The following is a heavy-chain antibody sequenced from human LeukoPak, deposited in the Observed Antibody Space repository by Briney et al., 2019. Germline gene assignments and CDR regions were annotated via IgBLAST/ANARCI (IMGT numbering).Heavy chain of an antibody. CDR2: IYYSGST. Sequence: LETLSLTCTVSGGSISSYYWSWIRQPPGKGLEWIGYIYYSGSTTYNPSLKSRVTISVDTSKNQFSLKLSSVTAADTAVYYCARLSRKWFDPWGLGTLVTVSA. V-gene: IGHV4-59*01. CDR3: ARLSRKWFDP. CDR1: GGSISSYY. J-gene: IGHJ5*02. D-gene: IGHD2/OR15-2a*01.